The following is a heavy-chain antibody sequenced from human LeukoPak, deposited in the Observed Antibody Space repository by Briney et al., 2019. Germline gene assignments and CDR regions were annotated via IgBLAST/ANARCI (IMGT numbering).Heavy chain of an antibody. V-gene: IGHV3-30*02. CDR3: ARAKSSGRWLQFSTQFDN. CDR2: IRYDGSNK. D-gene: IGHD5-24*01. Sequence: GGTLRLSCAASGFTFSSYGMHWVRQAAGKGLEWVAFIRYDGSNKYYADSVKGRFTISRDNSKNPLYLKMNSVRAEDTAVYYCARAKSSGRWLQFSTQFDNWGQGTLVTVSS. J-gene: IGHJ4*02. CDR1: GFTFSSYG.